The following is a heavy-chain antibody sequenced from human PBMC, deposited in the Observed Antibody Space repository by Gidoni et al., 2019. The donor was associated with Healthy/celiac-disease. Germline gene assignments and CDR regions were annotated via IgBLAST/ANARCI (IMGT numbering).Heavy chain of an antibody. CDR3: ARLAGYSYGNRYYYYYMDV. V-gene: IGHV4-34*01. CDR2: INHSGST. Sequence: QVQLQQWGAGLLKPSETLSLTCAVYGGSFSGYYWSWIRQPPGKGLEWIGGINHSGSTNYNPSLKSRVTISVDTSKNQFSLKLSSVTAADTAVYYCARLAGYSYGNRYYYYYMDVWGKGTTVTVSS. J-gene: IGHJ6*03. D-gene: IGHD5-18*01. CDR1: GGSFSGYY.